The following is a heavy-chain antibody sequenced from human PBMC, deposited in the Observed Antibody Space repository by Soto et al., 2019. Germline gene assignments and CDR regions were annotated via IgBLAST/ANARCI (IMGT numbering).Heavy chain of an antibody. Sequence: GGSLRLSCAASGFTFSSFGMHRVRQAPGKGLEWVAVIWYDGSNKYYADSVKGRFTISRDNSKNTLYLQMNSLRAEDTAVYYCARDGYSSVLDYWGQGTLVTVSS. CDR2: IWYDGSNK. CDR3: ARDGYSSVLDY. CDR1: GFTFSSFG. D-gene: IGHD5-18*01. J-gene: IGHJ4*02. V-gene: IGHV3-33*08.